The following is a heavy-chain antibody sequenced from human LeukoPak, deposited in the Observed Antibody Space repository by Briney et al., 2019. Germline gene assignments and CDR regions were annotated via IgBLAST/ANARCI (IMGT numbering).Heavy chain of an antibody. CDR2: IYPGDSDT. CDR1: GYSFTSYW. V-gene: IGHV5-51*01. Sequence: GESLKISCKGSGYSFTSYWTGWVRQMPGKGLEWMGIIYPGDSDTRYSPSFQGQVTISADKSISTAYLQWSSLKASDTAMYYCARTRIAVAGYDRFDPWGQGTLVTVSS. D-gene: IGHD6-19*01. CDR3: ARTRIAVAGYDRFDP. J-gene: IGHJ5*02.